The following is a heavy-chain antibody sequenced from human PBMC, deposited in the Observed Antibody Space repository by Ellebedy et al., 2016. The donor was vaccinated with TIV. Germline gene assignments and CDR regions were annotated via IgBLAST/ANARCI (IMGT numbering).Heavy chain of an antibody. J-gene: IGHJ4*02. CDR2: LYSGGST. CDR1: GFPVSANY. V-gene: IGHV3-53*04. Sequence: PGGSLRLSCAASGFPVSANYMTWVRQAPGKGLEWVSVLYSGGSTYYADSVKGRFTISRHNSKNTLYLQMLSLRGEDTAVYYCVRDDFWGQGTLVTVSS. CDR3: VRDDF.